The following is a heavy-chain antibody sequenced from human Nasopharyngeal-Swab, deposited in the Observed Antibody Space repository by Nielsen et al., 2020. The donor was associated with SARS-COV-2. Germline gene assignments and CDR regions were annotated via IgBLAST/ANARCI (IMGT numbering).Heavy chain of an antibody. D-gene: IGHD3-10*01. CDR2: ISSSGSTI. CDR3: ANHLPGTYYIDY. Sequence: GGSLRLSCAASGFTFSDYYMSWIRQAPGKGLEWVSYISSSGSTIYYADSVKGRFTISRDNAKNSLYLQMNSLRAEDAAVYYCANHLPGTYYIDYWGQGTLVTVSS. V-gene: IGHV3-11*01. CDR1: GFTFSDYY. J-gene: IGHJ4*02.